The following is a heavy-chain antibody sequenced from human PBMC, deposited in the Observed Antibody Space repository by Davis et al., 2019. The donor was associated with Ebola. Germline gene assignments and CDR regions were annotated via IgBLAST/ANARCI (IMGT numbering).Heavy chain of an antibody. CDR3: AREAGPRGFDC. CDR2: ITNSGNFT. V-gene: IGHV3-21*05. D-gene: IGHD3-16*01. Sequence: GGSLRLSCAASGFTFSSYSMNWVRQAPGKGLEWVSYITNSGNFTNDADSVKGRFTISRDNSKNSLYLQMNSLRAEDTAVYYCAREAGPRGFDCWGQGTLVTVSS. CDR1: GFTFSSYS. J-gene: IGHJ4*02.